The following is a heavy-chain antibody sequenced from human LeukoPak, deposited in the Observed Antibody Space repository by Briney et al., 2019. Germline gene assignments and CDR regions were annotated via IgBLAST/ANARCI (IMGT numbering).Heavy chain of an antibody. CDR1: GFTFRSYG. CDR3: AKGFNSGYDPIDY. V-gene: IGHV3-30*02. J-gene: IGHJ4*02. Sequence: GGSLRLSCAASGFTFRSYGMHWVRQAPGKGLEWVAFIPYDESSKSNADSVKGRFTISRDNSKNSLYLQMNSLRAEDTALYYCAKGFNSGYDPIDYWGQGTLVTVSS. CDR2: IPYDESSK. D-gene: IGHD5-12*01.